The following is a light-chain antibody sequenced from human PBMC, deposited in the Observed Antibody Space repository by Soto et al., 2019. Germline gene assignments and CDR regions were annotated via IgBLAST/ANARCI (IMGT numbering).Light chain of an antibody. J-gene: IGKJ1*01. V-gene: IGKV1-39*01. Sequence: EMTESKSSPSYSXADSPSINCRASQSISNYLNLYQQKPGKAPKVLIYAASSLQSGVPSRFSGSGSGTDFTLTISSLQPEDFATYYCQPSYNTPRTFGQGTK. CDR2: AAS. CDR1: QSISNY. CDR3: QPSYNTPRT.